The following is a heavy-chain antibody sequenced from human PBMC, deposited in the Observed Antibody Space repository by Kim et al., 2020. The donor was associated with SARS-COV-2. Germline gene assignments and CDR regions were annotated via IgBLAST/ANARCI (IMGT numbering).Heavy chain of an antibody. V-gene: IGHV5-51*01. D-gene: IGHD6-19*01. CDR3: ARVGIAVADPFDY. Sequence: YSPSFQGQVTISADKSISTAYLQWSSLKASDTAMYYCARVGIAVADPFDYWGQGTLVTVSS. J-gene: IGHJ4*02.